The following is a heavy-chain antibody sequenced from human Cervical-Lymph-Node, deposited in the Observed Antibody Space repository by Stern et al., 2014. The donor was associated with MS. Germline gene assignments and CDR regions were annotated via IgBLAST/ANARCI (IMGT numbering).Heavy chain of an antibody. CDR3: ARLYGSAFDY. CDR2: IYYSGST. J-gene: IGHJ4*02. V-gene: IGHV4-39*01. CDR1: GGSISSSNYY. D-gene: IGHD3-10*01. Sequence: QVQLQESGPGLVKPSETLSLTCTVSGGSISSSNYYWGWIRQPPGKGLEWIGNIYYSGSTYYNPSLQSRVTISVATSKNQFSLRLNSVTAADTAVYFCARLYGSAFDYWGQGSLVTVSS.